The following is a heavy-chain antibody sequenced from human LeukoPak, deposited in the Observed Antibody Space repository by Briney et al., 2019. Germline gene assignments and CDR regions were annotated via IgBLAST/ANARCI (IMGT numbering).Heavy chain of an antibody. CDR1: GGTFSSYT. CDR2: IIPILGIA. CDR3: ARQYCSGGSCYHIPLDY. D-gene: IGHD2-15*01. J-gene: IGHJ4*02. Sequence: SVKVSCKASGGTFSSYTISWVRQAPGQGLEWMGRIIPILGIANYAQKFQGRVTITADKSTSTAYMELSSLRSEDTAVYYCARQYCSGGSCYHIPLDYWGQGTLVTVSS. V-gene: IGHV1-69*02.